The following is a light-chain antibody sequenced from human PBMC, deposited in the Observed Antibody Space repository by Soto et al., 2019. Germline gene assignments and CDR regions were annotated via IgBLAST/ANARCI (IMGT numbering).Light chain of an antibody. CDR3: QQYSNWPSWT. CDR2: GAS. V-gene: IGKV3-15*01. J-gene: IGKJ1*01. CDR1: QSVSSF. Sequence: EKVMTQSPATLSMSPGERATLSCRASQSVSSFLAWYQQKPGQAPRLLIYGASTRATGIPARFSGSGSGTEVPLTLSSPQAEDFAVYYCQQYSNWPSWTFGQGTKVEVK.